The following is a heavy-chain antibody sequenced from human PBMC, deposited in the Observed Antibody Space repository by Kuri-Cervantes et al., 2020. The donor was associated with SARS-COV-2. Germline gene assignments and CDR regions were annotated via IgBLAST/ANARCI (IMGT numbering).Heavy chain of an antibody. V-gene: IGHV4-4*07. CDR1: GGSISSYY. D-gene: IGHD1-26*01. CDR3: ARGAVGATLPLYFDY. CDR2: IYHSGST. J-gene: IGHJ4*02. Sequence: SETLSLTCTVSGGSISSYYWSWIRQPAGKGLEWIGSIYHSGSTYYNPSLMSRVTILVDTSKNQFSLKLSSVTAADTAVYYCARGAVGATLPLYFDYWGQGTLVTVSS.